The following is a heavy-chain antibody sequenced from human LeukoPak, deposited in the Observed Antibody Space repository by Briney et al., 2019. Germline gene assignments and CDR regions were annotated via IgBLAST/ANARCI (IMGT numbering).Heavy chain of an antibody. CDR2: IIPILGIA. CDR3: VAQAEDY. CDR1: GGTFSSYA. D-gene: IGHD5-12*01. J-gene: IGHJ4*02. Sequence: GASVKVSCKASGGTFSSYAISWVRQAPGQGLEWMGRIIPILGIANYAQKFQGRVTMTEDTSTDTAYMELSSLRSEDTAVYYCVAQAEDYWGQGTLVTVSS. V-gene: IGHV1-69*04.